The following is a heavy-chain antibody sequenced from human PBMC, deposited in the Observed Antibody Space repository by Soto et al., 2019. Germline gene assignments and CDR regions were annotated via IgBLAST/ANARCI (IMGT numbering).Heavy chain of an antibody. D-gene: IGHD3-10*01. CDR3: ATLVMARENSYYAVDV. CDR1: GASISDYY. Sequence: QVQLQESGPGLVEPSETLPLTCTVSGASISDYYWSWIRQSPGQGLERIGYTYYSGSANDNPSLRGPVTMALDTSKHQLSLKLNSVTASDTAIYYCATLVMARENSYYAVDVWGKGNTVTVSS. J-gene: IGHJ6*04. CDR2: TYYSGSA. V-gene: IGHV4-59*08.